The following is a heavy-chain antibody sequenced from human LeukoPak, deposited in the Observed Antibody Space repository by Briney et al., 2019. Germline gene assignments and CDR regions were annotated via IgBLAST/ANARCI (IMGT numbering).Heavy chain of an antibody. V-gene: IGHV4-59*01. D-gene: IGHD6-13*01. CDR3: ATGYSSTWYYFDY. Sequence: SETLSLTCTVSGDSISSYYWSWIRQPPGKGLEWIGYIYHSGSTNYNPSLKSRVTISADTSKDQFSLELASVTAADTAVYYWATGYSSTWYYFDYWGQGTLVTVSS. J-gene: IGHJ4*02. CDR1: GDSISSYY. CDR2: IYHSGST.